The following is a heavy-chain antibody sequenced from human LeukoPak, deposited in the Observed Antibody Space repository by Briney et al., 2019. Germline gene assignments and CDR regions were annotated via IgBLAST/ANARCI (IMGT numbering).Heavy chain of an antibody. D-gene: IGHD3-9*01. CDR1: GFDFGTYA. Sequence: PGRSLRLSCVVSGFDFGTYALHWVRQPPGKGLEWVAVISYDGNNKDYADSVKGRFTVSRDNSKSTLYLQMNSLRVDDTAVYYCANADYDILTPGEDYWGQGTLVTVSS. V-gene: IGHV3-30-3*01. CDR2: ISYDGNNK. J-gene: IGHJ4*02. CDR3: ANADYDILTPGEDY.